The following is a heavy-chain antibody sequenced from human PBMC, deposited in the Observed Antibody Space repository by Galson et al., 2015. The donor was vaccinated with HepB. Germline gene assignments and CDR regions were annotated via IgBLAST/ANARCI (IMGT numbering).Heavy chain of an antibody. CDR3: ARDGSGKGSAFDI. V-gene: IGHV3-20*04. CDR1: GFTFSSYA. Sequence: SLRLSCAASGFTFSSYAMSWVRQAPGKGLEWVSGINWNGGSTGYVDSVKGRFTISRDNAKNSLYLQMNSLRAEDTALYYCARDGSGKGSAFDIWGQGTMVTVSS. D-gene: IGHD3-10*01. J-gene: IGHJ3*02. CDR2: INWNGGST.